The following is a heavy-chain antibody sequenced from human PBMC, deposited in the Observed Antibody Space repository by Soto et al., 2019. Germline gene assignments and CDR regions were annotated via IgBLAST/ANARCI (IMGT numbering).Heavy chain of an antibody. CDR3: ARRALPQCINGVCYKDGFWDY. CDR2: IYYSGTT. V-gene: IGHV4-31*03. J-gene: IGHJ4*02. CDR1: GGSVSSGGYY. D-gene: IGHD2-8*01. Sequence: SETLSLTCTVSGGSVSSGGYYWSWIRQHPGTGLEWIGYIYYSGTTYFNPSLKSRASISLDTSRNEFSLKLTSVTAADTAVYYCARRALPQCINGVCYKDGFWDYWGQGALVTVSS.